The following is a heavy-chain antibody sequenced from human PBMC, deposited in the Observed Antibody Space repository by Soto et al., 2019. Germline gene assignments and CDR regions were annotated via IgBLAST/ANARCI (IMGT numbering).Heavy chain of an antibody. D-gene: IGHD3-16*01. J-gene: IGHJ4*02. CDR3: ARAYDYDTPGQFDY. V-gene: IGHV1-18*01. CDR1: GYTFTSYG. Sequence: QVQLVQSGAAVKKPGASVKVSCKASGYTFTSYGISWVRQAPGQGLEWMGWISAYNGNTNYAQKLQGRVTMTTDTSTSTAYRELRSVSSDDTAVYYCARAYDYDTPGQFDYWGQGTLVTVSS. CDR2: ISAYNGNT.